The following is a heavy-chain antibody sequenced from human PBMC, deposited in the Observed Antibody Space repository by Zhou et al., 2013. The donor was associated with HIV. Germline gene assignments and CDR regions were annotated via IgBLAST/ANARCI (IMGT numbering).Heavy chain of an antibody. CDR1: GYNFTNYW. V-gene: IGHV5-51*01. CDR2: IYPGDSDT. Sequence: EVQLVQSGAEVKKPGESVKISCKGSGYNFTNYWIGWVRQMPGKGLEWMGIIYPGDSDTKYSPSFEGQVTISADKSISTAYLQWGSLKASDTAMYYCVRLQFCSGRSCYYYGMDVWGQGTMVTVSS. D-gene: IGHD2-15*01. J-gene: IGHJ6*02. CDR3: VRLQFCSGRSCYYYGMDV.